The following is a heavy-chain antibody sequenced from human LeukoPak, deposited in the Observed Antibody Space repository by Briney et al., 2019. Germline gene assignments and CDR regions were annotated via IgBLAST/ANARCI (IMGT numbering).Heavy chain of an antibody. V-gene: IGHV3-7*03. Sequence: PGGSLRLSCAASGFMFPNHWMTWVRQAPGKGLEWVANINERGSETYYADYVKGRFTISRDNAKNSLYLQMNSLRAEDTALYYCVKGMFGELFGGVFDYWGQGALVTVSS. D-gene: IGHD3-10*02. CDR3: VKGMFGELFGGVFDY. CDR2: INERGSET. J-gene: IGHJ4*02. CDR1: GFMFPNHW.